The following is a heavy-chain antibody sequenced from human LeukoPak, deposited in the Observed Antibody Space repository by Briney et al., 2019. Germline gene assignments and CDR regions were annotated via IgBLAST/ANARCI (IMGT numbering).Heavy chain of an antibody. CDR2: IHNSGTT. CDR1: GGPFSGYF. J-gene: IGHJ4*02. CDR3: ASRYYYNLGSFPFDF. V-gene: IGHV4-34*01. Sequence: SETLSLTCAVSGGPFSGYFWSWIRQSSGKGLEWIGEIHNSGTTNYNPSLNSRVTISEDTSKNQFYLNLSSVTAADTAVYYCASRYYYNLGSFPFDFWGQGTLVTASS. D-gene: IGHD3-10*01.